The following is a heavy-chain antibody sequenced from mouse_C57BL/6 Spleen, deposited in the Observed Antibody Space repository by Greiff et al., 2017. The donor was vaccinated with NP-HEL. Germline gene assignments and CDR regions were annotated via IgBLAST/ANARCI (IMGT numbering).Heavy chain of an antibody. J-gene: IGHJ3*01. CDR1: GYAFSSYW. CDR3: ARGSLDGNYVSWFAY. V-gene: IGHV1-80*01. D-gene: IGHD2-1*01. CDR2: IYPGDGDT. Sequence: VQLQQSGAELVKPGASVKISCKASGYAFSSYWMNWVKQRPGKGLEWIGQIYPGDGDTNYNGKFKGKATVTADKSSSTAYMQISSLTSEDSAVYFCARGSLDGNYVSWFAYWGQGTLVTVSA.